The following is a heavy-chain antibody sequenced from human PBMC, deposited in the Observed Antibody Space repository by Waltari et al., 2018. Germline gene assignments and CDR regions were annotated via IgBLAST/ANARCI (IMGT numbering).Heavy chain of an antibody. V-gene: IGHV6-1*01. CDR3: ARRGRAFDI. CDR1: GSSVSTTCAT. J-gene: IGHJ3*02. CDR2: TNYRSKWYN. Sequence: QVQLHQSGPGLVKPSQTLSLTCDLSGSSVSTTCATCTWIRQSPSRGLELPGRTNYRSKWYNDYAVSVKSRITINPDTSKNQFSLQLNSVTPEDTAVYYCARRGRAFDIWGQGTMVTVSS.